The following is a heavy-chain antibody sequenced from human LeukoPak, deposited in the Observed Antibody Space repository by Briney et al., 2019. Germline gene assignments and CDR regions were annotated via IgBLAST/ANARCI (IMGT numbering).Heavy chain of an antibody. J-gene: IGHJ4*02. CDR1: GFTFSSYG. V-gene: IGHV3-33*01. CDR2: IWYDGSNK. D-gene: IGHD4-17*01. CDR3: ARGVTTTYYFDY. Sequence: GGSLRLSCAASGFTFSSYGMHWVRQAPGKGLEWVAVIWYDGSNKYYADSVKGRFTISRDNSKNTLYLQMNSLRAEDTAVYYCARGVTTTYYFDYWGQGTLVTVSS.